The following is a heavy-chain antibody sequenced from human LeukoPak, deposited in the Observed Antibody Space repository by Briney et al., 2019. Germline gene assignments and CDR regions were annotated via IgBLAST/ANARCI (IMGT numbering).Heavy chain of an antibody. CDR1: GFTFSSYA. D-gene: IGHD2-21*02. V-gene: IGHV3-23*01. Sequence: GGSLRLSCAASGFTFSSYAMSWVRQAPGKGLEWVSAISGSGGSTYYADSVKGRFTISRDNSKNTLNLQMNSLRAEDTAVYYCAKDRGTEAYCGGDCYSLDWGQGTLVTVSS. J-gene: IGHJ4*02. CDR3: AKDRGTEAYCGGDCYSLD. CDR2: ISGSGGST.